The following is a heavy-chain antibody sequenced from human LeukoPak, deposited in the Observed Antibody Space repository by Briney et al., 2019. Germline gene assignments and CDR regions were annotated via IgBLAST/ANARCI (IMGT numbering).Heavy chain of an antibody. CDR2: IYSGGST. CDR3: ARGRMMAGYFDY. CDR1: GFTVSSNY. J-gene: IGHJ4*02. D-gene: IGHD5-24*01. V-gene: IGHV3-66*01. Sequence: GGSLRLSCAASGFTVSSNYMSWVRQAPGKGLEWVSVIYSGGSTYYADSVKDRFTISRDNSKNTLYLQMNSLRAEDTAVYYCARGRMMAGYFDYWGQGTLVTVSS.